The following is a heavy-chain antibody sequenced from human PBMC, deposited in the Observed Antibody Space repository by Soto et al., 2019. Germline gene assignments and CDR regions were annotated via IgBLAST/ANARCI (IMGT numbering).Heavy chain of an antibody. D-gene: IGHD5-18*01. CDR3: ARVPKGYSYGYLKGAFDY. CDR2: ISYDGSNK. J-gene: IGHJ4*02. CDR1: GFTFXSYG. V-gene: IGHV3-30*03. Sequence: PGGSLRLSCAASGFTFXSYGMHWVRQAPGKGLEWVAVISYDGSNKYYADSVKGRFTISRDNSRNTLYLQMNSLRAEDTAVYYCARVPKGYSYGYLKGAFDYWGQGTLVTVSS.